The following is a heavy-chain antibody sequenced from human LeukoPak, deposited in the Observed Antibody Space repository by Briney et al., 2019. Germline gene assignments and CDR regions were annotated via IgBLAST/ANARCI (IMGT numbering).Heavy chain of an antibody. CDR2: IYSGGST. J-gene: IGHJ3*02. V-gene: IGHV4-4*07. CDR1: SGSISNYY. Sequence: SETLSLTCTVSSGSISNYYWSWIRQPAGKGLEWIGRIYSGGSTKYNPSLKSRVTMSVDTSKNQFSLRLSSVTAADTAVYYCVRDRRGVLFDIWGQGTTVIVSS. CDR3: VRDRRGVLFDI.